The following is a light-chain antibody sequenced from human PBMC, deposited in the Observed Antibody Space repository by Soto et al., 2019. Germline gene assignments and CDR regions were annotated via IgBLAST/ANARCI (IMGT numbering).Light chain of an antibody. CDR2: SAS. Sequence: EVVLTQSPGTLSLSPGERATLSCRASQSFSSSKLAWYQHKPGQPPKLIVYSASRRATGIPDRFSGSWSGTDFTLTISRLEPEDFALYYCQRYGGSPPVTFGGGTKVDIK. CDR3: QRYGGSPPVT. CDR1: QSFSSSK. V-gene: IGKV3-20*01. J-gene: IGKJ4*01.